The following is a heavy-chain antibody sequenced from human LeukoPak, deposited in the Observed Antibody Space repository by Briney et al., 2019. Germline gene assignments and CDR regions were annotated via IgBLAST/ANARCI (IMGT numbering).Heavy chain of an antibody. V-gene: IGHV4-4*07. CDR1: GDSISSYY. CDR3: ASSRRCSSTSCLYWYFDL. Sequence: PSETLSLTCTVSGDSISSYYWSWIRQPAGKGLEWIGRIYTSGSTNYNPSLKSRVTMSVDTSKNQFSLKLSSVTAADTAVYYCASSRRCSSTSCLYWYFDLWGRGTLVTVSS. CDR2: IYTSGST. J-gene: IGHJ2*01. D-gene: IGHD2-2*01.